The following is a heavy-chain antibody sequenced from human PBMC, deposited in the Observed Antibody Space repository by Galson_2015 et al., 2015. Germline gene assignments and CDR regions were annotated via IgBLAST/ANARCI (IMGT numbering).Heavy chain of an antibody. V-gene: IGHV1-18*04. D-gene: IGHD2-2*01. CDR3: ARDRYCSSTSCMPWNYYYYGMDV. CDR2: ISAYNGNT. J-gene: IGHJ6*02. CDR1: GYTFTSYG. Sequence: QSGAEVKKPGASVTVSCKASGYTFTSYGISWVRQAPGQGLEWMGWISAYNGNTNYAQKLQGRVTMTTDISTSTAYMELRSLRSDDTAVYYCARDRYCSSTSCMPWNYYYYGMDVWGQGATVTVSS.